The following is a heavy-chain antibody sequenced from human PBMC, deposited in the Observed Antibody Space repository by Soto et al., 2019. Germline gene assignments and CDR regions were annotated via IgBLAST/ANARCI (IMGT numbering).Heavy chain of an antibody. J-gene: IGHJ6*02. V-gene: IGHV1-3*01. CDR2: INAYNGNT. CDR1: GYTFTSYA. D-gene: IGHD3-10*01. CDR3: AHTKRITMVRGVIYYGMDV. Sequence: ASVKVSCKASGYTFTSYAMHWVRQAPGQRLEWMGWINAYNGNTNYAQKFQGRVTMTRDTSTSTAYMELRSLRSDDTAVYYCAHTKRITMVRGVIYYGMDVWGQGTTVTVSS.